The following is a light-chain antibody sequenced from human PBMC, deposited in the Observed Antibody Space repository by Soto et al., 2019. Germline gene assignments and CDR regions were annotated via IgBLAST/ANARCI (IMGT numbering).Light chain of an antibody. CDR2: DVT. Sequence: QSALTQPASVSGSPGQSITTSCTGSSSDVGGYNYVSWYQQHPGKAPKLMIYDVTNRPSGVSNRFSGSKSGNTASLTISGLQADDEADYYCSSYTSSSTRVFGTGTKVTVL. CDR3: SSYTSSSTRV. V-gene: IGLV2-14*01. CDR1: SSDVGGYNY. J-gene: IGLJ1*01.